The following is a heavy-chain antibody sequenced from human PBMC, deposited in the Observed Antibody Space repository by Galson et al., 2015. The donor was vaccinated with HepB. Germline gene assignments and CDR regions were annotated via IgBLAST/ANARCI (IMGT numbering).Heavy chain of an antibody. CDR3: TRSPLRFLDWLPYYDYYYMDV. V-gene: IGHV7-4-1*02. CDR1: GYTFTDYV. Sequence: SVKVSCKASGYTFTDYVVNWVRQAPGQGLEWMGWMNTNTGKPTYAPGFAGRFVFSLDTSVTTAYLQISSLETDDTAVYYCTRSPLRFLDWLPYYDYYYMDVWGEGTTVMDSS. CDR2: MNTNTGKP. J-gene: IGHJ6*03. D-gene: IGHD3-3*01.